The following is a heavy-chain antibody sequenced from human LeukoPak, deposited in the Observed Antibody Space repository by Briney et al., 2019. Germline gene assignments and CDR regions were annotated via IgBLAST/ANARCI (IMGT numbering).Heavy chain of an antibody. V-gene: IGHV3-48*04. J-gene: IGHJ4*02. CDR3: ARLSTLAGSSYDDY. CDR1: GFTFSSYG. Sequence: GSLRLSCAASGFTFSSYGMHWVRQAPGKGLEWLSYISSSGMTIFCADSVKGRFTISRDNAKNSLYLQMNSLRAEDTAVYYCARLSTLAGSSYDDYWGQGTLVTVSS. CDR2: ISSSGMTI. D-gene: IGHD6-19*01.